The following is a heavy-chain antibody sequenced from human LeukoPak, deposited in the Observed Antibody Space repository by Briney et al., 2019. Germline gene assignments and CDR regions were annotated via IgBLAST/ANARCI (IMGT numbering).Heavy chain of an antibody. CDR1: GYTFTIYY. CDR3: ARGGDNSYFDY. CDR2: INPGGGST. V-gene: IGHV1-46*01. Sequence: ASVTVSFTASGYTFTIYYIHWVRQAPGQGQEWMGIINPGGGSTSYAQNFQGRVTMTSDTSTTTVYMELSSLRSEDTAIYYCARGGDNSYFDYWGQGTLVTVSS. J-gene: IGHJ4*02. D-gene: IGHD4-23*01.